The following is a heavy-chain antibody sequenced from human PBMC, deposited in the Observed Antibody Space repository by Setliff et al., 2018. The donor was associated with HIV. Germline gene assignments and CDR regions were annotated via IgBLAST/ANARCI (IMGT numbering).Heavy chain of an antibody. J-gene: IGHJ4*02. CDR3: ARQGWSLTSNGRYFDY. CDR2: FYSSEST. D-gene: IGHD2-15*01. V-gene: IGHV4-4*07. Sequence: SETLSLTCTVSGGSISCYHWSWIRQPAGQGLEWIGRFYSSESTNYNPSLKSRLTMSVDTSRNRISLELNSVTAADTAVYYCARQGWSLTSNGRYFDYWGQGILVTVSS. CDR1: GGSISCYH.